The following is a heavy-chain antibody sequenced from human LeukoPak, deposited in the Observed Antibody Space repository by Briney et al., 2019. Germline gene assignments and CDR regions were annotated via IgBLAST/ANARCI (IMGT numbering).Heavy chain of an antibody. J-gene: IGHJ4*02. V-gene: IGHV3-43*01. CDR1: GFTFDDYT. Sequence: AGGSLRLSCAASGFTFDDYTMHWVRQAPGKGLEWVSLISWDGGSTYYADAVKGRFTVSRDNSKNSLYLQMNSLRTEDTALYYCAKGFAVRELPGAGGSFSWGQGTLVTVSS. CDR3: AKGFAVRELPGAGGSFS. CDR2: ISWDGGST. D-gene: IGHD1-26*01.